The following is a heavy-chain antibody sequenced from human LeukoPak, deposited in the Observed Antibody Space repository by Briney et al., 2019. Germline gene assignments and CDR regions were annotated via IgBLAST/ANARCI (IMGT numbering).Heavy chain of an antibody. Sequence: SVKVSCKASGGTFSSYAISWVRQAPGQGLEWMGRIIPIFGTANYAQKFQGRVTITTDESTSTAYMELSSLRSEDTAVYYCARVGVGATSPFGYWAQGTLVTVSS. V-gene: IGHV1-69*05. CDR3: ARVGVGATSPFGY. CDR2: IIPIFGTA. CDR1: GGTFSSYA. D-gene: IGHD1-26*01. J-gene: IGHJ4*02.